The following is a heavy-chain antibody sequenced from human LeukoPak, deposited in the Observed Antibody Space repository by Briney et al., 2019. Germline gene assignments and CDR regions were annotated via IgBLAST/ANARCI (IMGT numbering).Heavy chain of an antibody. J-gene: IGHJ4*02. CDR3: ARLGVTTDY. D-gene: IGHD3-3*01. CDR1: GGSISSSSYY. V-gene: IGHV4-39*01. CDR2: IYYSGST. Sequence: SETPSPSCTVSGGSISSSSYYWGWIRQPPGKGLEWMGSIYYSGSTYYNPYLKSRVTISVDTSKNQFSLKLSSVTAADTAVYYCARLGVTTDYWGQGTLVTVSS.